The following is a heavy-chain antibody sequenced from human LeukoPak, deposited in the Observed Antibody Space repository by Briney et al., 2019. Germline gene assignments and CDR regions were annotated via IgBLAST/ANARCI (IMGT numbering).Heavy chain of an antibody. CDR1: GFTFDDYA. CDR3: AKDMRIAAAGMSSGWYFDC. Sequence: PGGSLRLSCAASGFTFDDYAMHWVRQAPGKGLERVSGISWNSGSIGYADSVKGRFTISRDNAKNSLYLQMNSLRAEDTALYYCAKDMRIAAAGMSSGWYFDCWGQGTLVTVSS. V-gene: IGHV3-9*01. CDR2: ISWNSGSI. D-gene: IGHD6-13*01. J-gene: IGHJ4*02.